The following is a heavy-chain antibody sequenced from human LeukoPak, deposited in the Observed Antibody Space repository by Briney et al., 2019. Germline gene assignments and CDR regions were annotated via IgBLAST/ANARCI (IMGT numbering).Heavy chain of an antibody. J-gene: IGHJ4*02. D-gene: IGHD6-19*01. CDR3: ARDGGPYSSGWYLDY. Sequence: SETLSLTCTVSGGSISSSSYYWGWIRQPPGKGLEWIGSIYYSGSTYYNPSLKSRVTISVDTSKNQFSLKLCSVTAEDTAVYYCARDGGPYSSGWYLDYWGQGTLVTVSS. CDR2: IYYSGST. V-gene: IGHV4-39*07. CDR1: GGSISSSSYY.